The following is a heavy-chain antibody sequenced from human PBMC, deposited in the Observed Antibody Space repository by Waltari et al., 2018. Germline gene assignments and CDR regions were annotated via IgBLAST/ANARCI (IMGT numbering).Heavy chain of an antibody. D-gene: IGHD3-22*01. CDR3: TKRDYYDEKSFFPLFEY. V-gene: IGHV3-23*01. J-gene: IGHJ4*02. Sequence: EVQLLESGGDLVQPGGSLRLSCVASGFTFRGYAMAWGRQAPGKGLEWVSGISGNGGVTYYADSVKGRFTISRHNAKNTVYLQMNSLRVEDTAIYFCTKRDYYDEKSFFPLFEYWGQGALVTVSS. CDR2: ISGNGGVT. CDR1: GFTFRGYA.